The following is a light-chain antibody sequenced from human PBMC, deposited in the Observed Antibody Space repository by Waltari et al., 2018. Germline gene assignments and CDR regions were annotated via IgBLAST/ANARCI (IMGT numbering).Light chain of an antibody. V-gene: IGKV4-1*01. CDR1: LSILHSSENKNY. CDR3: QQYYRTPFT. Sequence: DIVMTQSPDSLSVSLGERATINCKSSLSILHSSENKNYLGWYQQKSGQSPKLLIYGASTRESGGPDRFSGSGSGTDFTLTISSLQAEDVAVYYCQQYYRTPFTFGPGTKVDIK. CDR2: GAS. J-gene: IGKJ3*01.